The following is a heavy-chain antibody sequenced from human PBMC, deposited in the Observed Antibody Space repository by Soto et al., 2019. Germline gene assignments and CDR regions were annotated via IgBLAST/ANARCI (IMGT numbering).Heavy chain of an antibody. CDR2: IYYSGST. CDR1: GGSIRSGGYY. Sequence: SETLSLTCTVSGGSIRSGGYYWIWIRHHPGKGLEWIGYIYYSGSTYYNPSLKSRVTISVDTSKNQFSLKLSSVTAADTAVYYCARGRITIFGVVIDGMDVWGQGTTVTVSS. J-gene: IGHJ6*02. V-gene: IGHV4-31*03. D-gene: IGHD3-3*01. CDR3: ARGRITIFGVVIDGMDV.